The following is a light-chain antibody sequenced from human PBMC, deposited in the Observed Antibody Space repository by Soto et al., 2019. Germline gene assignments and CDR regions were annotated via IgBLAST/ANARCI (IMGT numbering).Light chain of an antibody. V-gene: IGKV1-39*01. CDR3: QHYDWSLTWT. CDR2: AAS. CDR1: QSISSY. J-gene: IGKJ1*01. Sequence: IQMTQSPSSLSASVGDRVTITCRVSQSISSYLNWYQQKPGKAPKLLIYAASSLQSGVPSRFSGSGSGTDFTLTISSLQPEDFAVYYCQHYDWSLTWTFGPGTKVDIK.